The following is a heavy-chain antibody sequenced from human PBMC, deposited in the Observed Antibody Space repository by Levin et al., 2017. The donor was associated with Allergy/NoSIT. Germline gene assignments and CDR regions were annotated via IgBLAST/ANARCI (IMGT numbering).Heavy chain of an antibody. CDR3: ARSITVFGVVIHDY. J-gene: IGHJ4*02. V-gene: IGHV3-48*02. CDR2: LSGSTSTV. Sequence: GASVKVSCTASGFNFNQYSMSWVRQAPGKGLEWISYLSGSTSTVYYSDSVKGRFTISRDNAKGSVFLQMNNLRDEDSAIYYCARSITVFGVVIHDYWGQGALATVSS. CDR1: GFNFNQYS. D-gene: IGHD3-3*01.